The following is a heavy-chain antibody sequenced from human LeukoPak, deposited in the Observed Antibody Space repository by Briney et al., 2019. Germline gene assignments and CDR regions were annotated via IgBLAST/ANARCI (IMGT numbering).Heavy chain of an antibody. D-gene: IGHD3-9*01. Sequence: GAPRPSSVPPGFTPINARRSGGRPAPGKGGGWGCRIKSKTDGGTTDYAAPVKGRFTISRDDSKNTLYLQMNSLKTEDTAVYYCTTDFPGYFDWLFNYWGQGTLVTVSS. V-gene: IGHV3-15*01. CDR2: IKSKTDGGTT. CDR3: TTDFPGYFDWLFNY. J-gene: IGHJ4*02. CDR1: GFTPINAR.